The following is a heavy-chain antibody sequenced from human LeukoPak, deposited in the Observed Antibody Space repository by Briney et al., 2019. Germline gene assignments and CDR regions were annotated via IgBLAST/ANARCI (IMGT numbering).Heavy chain of an antibody. CDR3: ARAPTVVLSPGDY. Sequence: PGGSLRLSCAASGFTFSSYAMHWVRQALGKGLEWVAVISYDGSNKYYADSVKGRFTISRDNSKNTLYLQMNSLRAEDTAVYYCARAPTVVLSPGDYWGQGTLVTVSS. D-gene: IGHD4-17*01. V-gene: IGHV3-30-3*01. CDR2: ISYDGSNK. J-gene: IGHJ4*02. CDR1: GFTFSSYA.